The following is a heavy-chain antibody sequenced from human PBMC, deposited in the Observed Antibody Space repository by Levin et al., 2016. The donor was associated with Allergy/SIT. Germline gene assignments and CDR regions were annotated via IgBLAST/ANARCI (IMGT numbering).Heavy chain of an antibody. J-gene: IGHJ4*02. CDR1: GYTFTSYY. D-gene: IGHD3-22*01. V-gene: IGHV1-46*03. Sequence: ASVKVSCKASGYTFTSYYMHWVRQAPGQGLEWMGIINPSGGSTSYAQKFQGRVTMTRDTSTSTVYMELSSLRSEDTAVYYCARGVGAARYYYDSSGDYYFDYWGQGTLVTVSS. CDR2: INPSGGST. CDR3: ARGVGAARYYYDSSGDYYFDY.